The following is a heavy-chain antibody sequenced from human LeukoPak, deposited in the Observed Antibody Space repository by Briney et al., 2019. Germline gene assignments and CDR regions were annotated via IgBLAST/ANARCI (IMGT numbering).Heavy chain of an antibody. V-gene: IGHV3-21*01. CDR2: ISSSSSYI. CDR3: AKEGGWDPDSFDY. CDR1: GFTFSSYS. J-gene: IGHJ4*02. Sequence: GGSLRLSCAASGFTFSSYSMNWVRQAPGKGLEWVSSISSSSSYIYYADSVKGRFTISRDNAKNSLYLQMNSLRAEDTAVYYCAKEGGWDPDSFDYWGQGTLVTVSS. D-gene: IGHD6-19*01.